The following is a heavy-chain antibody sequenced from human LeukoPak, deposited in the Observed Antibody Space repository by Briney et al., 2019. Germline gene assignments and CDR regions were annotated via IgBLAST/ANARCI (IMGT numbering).Heavy chain of an antibody. J-gene: IGHJ6*02. Sequence: SETLSLTCTVSGGSISSFYWNWIRQPPGKGLEWIGSVYSSGSTNYNPSLKSRVTTSVDTSKNQFSLKLSSVTAADTAVYYCARFWSSYYYGMDVWGQGTTVTVSS. CDR1: GGSISSFY. D-gene: IGHD2-8*02. CDR3: ARFWSSYYYGMDV. CDR2: VYSSGST. V-gene: IGHV4-59*01.